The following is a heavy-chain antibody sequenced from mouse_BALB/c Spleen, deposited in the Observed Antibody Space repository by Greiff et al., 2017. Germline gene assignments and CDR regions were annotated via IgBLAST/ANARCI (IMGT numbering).Heavy chain of an antibody. CDR1: GFTFSSFG. CDR3: ARGYGNYPNYYAMDY. J-gene: IGHJ4*01. D-gene: IGHD2-10*02. V-gene: IGHV5-17*02. CDR2: ISSGSSTI. Sequence: EVQVVESGGGLVQPGGSRKLSCAASGFTFSSFGMHWVRQAPEKGLEWVAYISSGSSTIYYADTVKGRFTISRDNPKNTLFLQMTSLRSEDTAMYYCARGYGNYPNYYAMDYWGQGTSVTVSS.